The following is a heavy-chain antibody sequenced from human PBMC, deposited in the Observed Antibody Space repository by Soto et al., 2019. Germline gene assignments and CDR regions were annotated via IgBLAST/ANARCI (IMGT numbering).Heavy chain of an antibody. V-gene: IGHV1-2*02. Sequence: ASVKVSCKASGYTFTGYYMHWVRQAPGQGLEWMGWINPNSGGTNYAQKFQGRVTMTRDTSISTAYMELSRLRSDDTAVYYCARAGTYYYDRSGYFGWGQGTLVTVSS. CDR3: ARAGTYYYDRSGYFG. CDR2: INPNSGGT. D-gene: IGHD3-22*01. CDR1: GYTFTGYY. J-gene: IGHJ4*02.